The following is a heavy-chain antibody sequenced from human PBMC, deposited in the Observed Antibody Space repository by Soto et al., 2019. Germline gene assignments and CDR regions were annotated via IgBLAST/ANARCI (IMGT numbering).Heavy chain of an antibody. CDR2: IGGRGNSA. CDR3: VREGRGSFDF. Sequence: GGSLRLSCAASGFIFTNYAMKWVRQALGKGLEWVSVIGGRGNSAYYADSVQGRFTISRDNSKNTLSLQMSSLTADDTAIYYCVREGRGSFDFWGRGTMVTVSS. V-gene: IGHV3-23*01. J-gene: IGHJ3*01. CDR1: GFIFTNYA. D-gene: IGHD5-12*01.